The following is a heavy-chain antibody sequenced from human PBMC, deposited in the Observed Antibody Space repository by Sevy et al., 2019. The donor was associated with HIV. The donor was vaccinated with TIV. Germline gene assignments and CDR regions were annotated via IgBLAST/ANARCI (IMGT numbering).Heavy chain of an antibody. CDR1: GFSVSNSY. D-gene: IGHD3-22*01. CDR2: IYSGDST. J-gene: IGHJ3*02. V-gene: IGHV3-53*01. Sequence: GGSLRLSCAASGFSVSNSYMSWVRQAPGKGLQWVSVIYSGDSTYYTDSVKGRFTISRDNSKNTLYLQMNSLRAEDTAVNYCARLGVYYYDSSGYYTTGHAFDIWGQGTMVTVSS. CDR3: ARLGVYYYDSSGYYTTGHAFDI.